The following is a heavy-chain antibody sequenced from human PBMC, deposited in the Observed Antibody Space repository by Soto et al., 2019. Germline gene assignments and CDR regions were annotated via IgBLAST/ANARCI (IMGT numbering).Heavy chain of an antibody. J-gene: IGHJ5*02. Sequence: SGTLSLTCTVSGGSISSCDYYWSWIRQPPGKGLEWIGYIYYSGSTYYNPSLKSRVTISVDTSKNQFSLELSSVTAADTAVYYCARAIAAAGPGAWFDPWGQGTLVTVSS. CDR1: GGSISSCDYY. D-gene: IGHD6-13*01. V-gene: IGHV4-30-4*01. CDR3: ARAIAAAGPGAWFDP. CDR2: IYYSGST.